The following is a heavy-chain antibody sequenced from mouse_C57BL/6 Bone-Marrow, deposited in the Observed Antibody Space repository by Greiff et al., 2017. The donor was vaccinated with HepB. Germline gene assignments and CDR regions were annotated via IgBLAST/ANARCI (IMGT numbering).Heavy chain of an antibody. V-gene: IGHV3-6*01. CDR2: ISYDGSN. Sequence: DVQLQESGPGLVKPSQSLSLTCSVTGYSITSGYYWNWIRQFPGNKLEWMGYISYDGSNNYNPSLKNRISITRDTSKNQFFLKLNSVTTEDTATYYCAREGLGRDYWGQGTTLTVSS. D-gene: IGHD3-3*01. CDR1: GYSITSGYY. J-gene: IGHJ2*01. CDR3: AREGLGRDY.